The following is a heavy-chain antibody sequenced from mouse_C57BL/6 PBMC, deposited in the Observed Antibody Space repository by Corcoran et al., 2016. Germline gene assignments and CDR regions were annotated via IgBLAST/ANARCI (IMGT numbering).Heavy chain of an antibody. V-gene: IGHV1-26*01. CDR2: INPNNGGT. D-gene: IGHD2-1*01. Sequence: EVQLQQSGPELVKPGASVKISCKSSGYTFTDYYMNWVKQSHGKSLEWIGDINPNNGGTSYNQKFKGKATLTVDKSSSTAYMELRSLTSEDSAVYYCAGYGNYRYFDVWGTGTTVTVSS. CDR1: GYTFTDYY. J-gene: IGHJ1*03. CDR3: AGYGNYRYFDV.